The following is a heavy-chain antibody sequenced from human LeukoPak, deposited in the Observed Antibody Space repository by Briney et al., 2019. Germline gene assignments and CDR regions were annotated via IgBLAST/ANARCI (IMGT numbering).Heavy chain of an antibody. Sequence: SETLSLTCSVSGDSLNGYYWNWIRQPAGEGLEWIGRIHSGGTNYNPSLKSRVTMSLDTSKNQLSLRLTSVTAADTAVYYCARVHSYASGIEVWGQGTTVTVSS. D-gene: IGHD3-16*01. J-gene: IGHJ6*02. CDR1: GDSLNGYY. CDR3: ARVHSYASGIEV. V-gene: IGHV4-4*07. CDR2: IHSGGT.